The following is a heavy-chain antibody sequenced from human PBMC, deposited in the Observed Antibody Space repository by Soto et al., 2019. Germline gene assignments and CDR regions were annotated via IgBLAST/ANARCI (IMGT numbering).Heavy chain of an antibody. CDR2: IYYSGST. V-gene: IGHV4-39*01. D-gene: IGHD1-1*01. CDR1: GGSVSSSSYY. Sequence: QLQLQESGPGLVKPSETLSLTCTVSGGSVSSSSYYWGCIRQPPGKGLDWIGIIYYSGSTYYKPSLKSRVTMSVDTSKNQFSLKMSSVTAADSAVYYCARRKGYAFDYWGQGTLVTVSS. J-gene: IGHJ4*02. CDR3: ARRKGYAFDY.